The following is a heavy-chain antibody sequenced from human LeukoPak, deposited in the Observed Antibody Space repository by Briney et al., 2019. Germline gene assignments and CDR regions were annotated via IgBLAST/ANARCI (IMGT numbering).Heavy chain of an antibody. Sequence: PGGSLRLSCAASGFTFSTYEMNWVRQAPGKGLEWVSYISSGGTTIKYADSVKGRFTISRDDAKSSLYLQMNSLRAEDTAIYYCARDPGSSGWYLFDYWGQGVLVTVSS. J-gene: IGHJ4*02. CDR2: ISSGGTTI. CDR3: ARDPGSSGWYLFDY. CDR1: GFTFSTYE. V-gene: IGHV3-48*03. D-gene: IGHD6-19*01.